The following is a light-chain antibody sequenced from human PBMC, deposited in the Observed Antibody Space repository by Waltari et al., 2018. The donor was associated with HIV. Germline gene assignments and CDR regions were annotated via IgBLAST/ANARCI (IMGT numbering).Light chain of an antibody. V-gene: IGLV2-11*01. CDR2: DVN. CDR3: CSYADNYPVV. Sequence: QSALTKPRSVSGSHGQSVTISCTGTSSDVGGYNSVSWYQQHPDKAPNCMIDDVNKRPSGVPARFAGSKSGNTASPTISGRQAEEEADYYCCSYADNYPVVFGGGTKLTVL. CDR1: SSDVGGYNS. J-gene: IGLJ2*01.